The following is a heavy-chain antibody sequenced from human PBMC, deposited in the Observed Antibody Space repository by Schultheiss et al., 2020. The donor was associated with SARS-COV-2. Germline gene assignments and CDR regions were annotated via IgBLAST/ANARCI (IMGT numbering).Heavy chain of an antibody. CDR3: ARDGSITGTLFY. V-gene: IGHV3-21*01. D-gene: IGHD1-7*01. Sequence: GESLKISCTASGFSFGDYAMSWVRQAPGKGLEWVASISSSGSYIHYADSVKGRFSISRDNSKDTLSLHMNSLRAEDTAVYYCARDGSITGTLFYWGQGTLVTVSS. J-gene: IGHJ4*02. CDR2: ISSSGSYI. CDR1: GFSFGDYA.